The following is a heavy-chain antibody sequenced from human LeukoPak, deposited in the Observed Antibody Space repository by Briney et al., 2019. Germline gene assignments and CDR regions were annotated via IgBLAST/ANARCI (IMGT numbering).Heavy chain of an antibody. D-gene: IGHD3-22*01. Sequence: SETLSLTCTVSGGSISSSSYYWGWIRQPPGKGLEWIGSIYYSGSTYYNPSLKSRVTISVDTSKNQFSLKLSSVTAADTAVYYCARHCDYYDSSGYLGVGWFDPWGQGTLVTVSS. CDR1: GGSISSSSYY. J-gene: IGHJ5*02. CDR2: IYYSGST. CDR3: ARHCDYYDSSGYLGVGWFDP. V-gene: IGHV4-39*01.